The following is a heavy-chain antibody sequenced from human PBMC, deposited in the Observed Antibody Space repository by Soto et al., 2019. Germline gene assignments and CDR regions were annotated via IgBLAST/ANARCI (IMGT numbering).Heavy chain of an antibody. V-gene: IGHV1-18*01. Sequence: QVQLVQSGAEVKKPGASVKVSCKASGYTFTSYGISWVRQAPGQGLEWMGWISAYNGNTNYAQKLQGRVTMTTDTSTSTAYMELRSLRSDDTAVYYCARVGYCSSTSCYGEDYYYYMDVWGKATTVTVSS. CDR3: ARVGYCSSTSCYGEDYYYYMDV. CDR2: ISAYNGNT. D-gene: IGHD2-2*01. CDR1: GYTFTSYG. J-gene: IGHJ6*03.